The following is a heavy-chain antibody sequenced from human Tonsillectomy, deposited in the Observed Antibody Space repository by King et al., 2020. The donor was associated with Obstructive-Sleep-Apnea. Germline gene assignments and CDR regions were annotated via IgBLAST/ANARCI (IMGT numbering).Heavy chain of an antibody. CDR1: GYSISNGYY. CDR2: IYHGGST. D-gene: IGHD3-10*01. V-gene: IGHV4-38-2*02. Sequence: VQLQESGPVLVKPSETLSLTCSVFGYSISNGYYWGWIRQPPGWGLEWIGSIYHGGSTYYSPSLKSRVTIPLDTSKNQFSLKLSSVTAADTAVYYCAREGYYYGSGNYQGYWGQGTLVTVSS. CDR3: AREGYYYGSGNYQGY. J-gene: IGHJ4*02.